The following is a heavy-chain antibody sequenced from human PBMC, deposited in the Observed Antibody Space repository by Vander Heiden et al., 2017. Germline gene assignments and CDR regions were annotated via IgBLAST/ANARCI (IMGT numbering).Heavy chain of an antibody. CDR1: GFPFSSYA. J-gene: IGHJ3*02. Sequence: QVQLVESGGGVVQPGRSLRLSCAASGFPFSSYAMHWVRQAPGKGLEWVAVISYDGSNKYYADSVKGRFTISRDNSKNTLYLQMNSLRAEDTAVYYCATRAIVVVVAAFGDAFDIWGQGTMVTVSS. D-gene: IGHD2-15*01. CDR3: ATRAIVVVVAAFGDAFDI. V-gene: IGHV3-30-3*01. CDR2: ISYDGSNK.